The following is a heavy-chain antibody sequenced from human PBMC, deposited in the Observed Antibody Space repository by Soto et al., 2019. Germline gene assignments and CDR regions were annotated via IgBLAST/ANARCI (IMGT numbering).Heavy chain of an antibody. Sequence: EVQLLESGGGLVQPGGSLRLSCAASGFTFSSYAMSWVRQTPGKGLEWVSGISGGGGNTYYADSVTGRFTISSDNSRNTLYLQMNRLRAADTAIYYCAQDRGAGGRFSGIAVAGIPSWGQGTLVTVSS. D-gene: IGHD6-19*01. CDR2: ISGGGGNT. CDR1: GFTFSSYA. J-gene: IGHJ5*02. V-gene: IGHV3-23*01. CDR3: AQDRGAGGRFSGIAVAGIPS.